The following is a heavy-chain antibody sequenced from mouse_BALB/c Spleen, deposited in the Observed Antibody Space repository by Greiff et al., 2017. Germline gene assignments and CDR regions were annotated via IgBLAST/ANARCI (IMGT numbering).Heavy chain of an antibody. CDR2: ISSGGSYT. D-gene: IGHD1-2*01. V-gene: IGHV5-9-3*01. CDR1: GFTFSSYA. J-gene: IGHJ2*01. Sequence: EVQLVESGGGLVKPGGSLKLSCAASGFTFSSYAMSWVRQTPEKRLEWVATISSGGSYTYYPDSVKGRFTISRDNAKNTLYLQMSSLRSEDTAMYYCARRSITTATTGVGFDYWGQGTTLTVSS. CDR3: ARRSITTATTGVGFDY.